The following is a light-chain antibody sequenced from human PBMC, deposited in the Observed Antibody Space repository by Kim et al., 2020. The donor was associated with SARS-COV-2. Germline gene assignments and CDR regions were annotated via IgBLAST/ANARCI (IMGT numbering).Light chain of an antibody. J-gene: IGKJ4*01. CDR3: QQRSNWPLT. CDR2: DAS. Sequence: LSPGETATLSCRAGHSVSSFLAWYQQKPGQAPRLRIFDASSRATGIPAGFSGSVSGTDFTLTISSLEPEDFAVYYCQQRSNWPLTFGRGTKVDIK. V-gene: IGKV3-11*01. CDR1: HSVSSF.